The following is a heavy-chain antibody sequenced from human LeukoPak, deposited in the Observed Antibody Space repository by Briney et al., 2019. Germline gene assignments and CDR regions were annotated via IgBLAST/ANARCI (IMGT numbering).Heavy chain of an antibody. Sequence: ASVKVSCKASGYTFTSYYMHWVRQAPGQGLEWMGIINPSGGSTSYAQKFQGRVTMTRDTSTSTVYMELSSLRSEDTAVYYCASRTGISPPRLRFLEWLSPDPHYYYYGMDVWGQGTTVTVSS. D-gene: IGHD3-3*01. CDR3: ASRTGISPPRLRFLEWLSPDPHYYYYGMDV. CDR1: GYTFTSYY. CDR2: INPSGGST. J-gene: IGHJ6*02. V-gene: IGHV1-46*01.